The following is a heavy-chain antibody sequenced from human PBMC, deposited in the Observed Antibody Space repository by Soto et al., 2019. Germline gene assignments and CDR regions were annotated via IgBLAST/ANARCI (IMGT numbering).Heavy chain of an antibody. D-gene: IGHD3-3*01. V-gene: IGHV4-34*01. CDR3: ARRGAAYYDFWSGYYPFDY. J-gene: IGHJ4*02. Sequence: QVQLQQWGAGLLKPSGTLSLTCAVYGGSFSGYYWSWIRQPPGKGLEWIGEINHSGSTNYNPSLKSRVTISVDTSKNQFSLKLSSVTAADTAVYYCARRGAAYYDFWSGYYPFDYWGQGTLVTVSS. CDR2: INHSGST. CDR1: GGSFSGYY.